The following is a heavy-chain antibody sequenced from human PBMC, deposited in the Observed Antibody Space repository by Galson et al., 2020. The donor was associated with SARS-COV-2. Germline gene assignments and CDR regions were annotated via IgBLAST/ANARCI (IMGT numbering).Heavy chain of an antibody. CDR2: ISSSSSTI. CDR1: GFTFSSYS. D-gene: IGHD3-10*01. CDR3: ARQEGWATMIRGALYGMDV. Sequence: GGSLRLSCAASGFTFSSYSMNWVRQAPGKGLEWVSYISSSSSTIYYADSVKGRFTISRDNAKNSLYLQMNSLRAEDTAVYYCARQEGWATMIRGALYGMDVWGQGTTVTVSS. J-gene: IGHJ6*02. V-gene: IGHV3-48*01.